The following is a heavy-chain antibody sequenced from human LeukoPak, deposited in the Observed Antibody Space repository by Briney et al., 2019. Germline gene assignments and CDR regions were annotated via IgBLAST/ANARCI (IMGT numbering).Heavy chain of an antibody. J-gene: IGHJ3*02. D-gene: IGHD3-22*01. CDR3: AREAYYYDSSDQEDAFDI. CDR2: FSGSGGST. V-gene: IGHV3-23*01. Sequence: GGSLRLSCAASGFTFSSYAMSWVRQAPGKGLEWVSAFSGSGGSTYYADSVKGRFTISRDNSKNTLYLQMNSLRAEDTALYYCAREAYYYDSSDQEDAFDIWGQGTMVTVSS. CDR1: GFTFSSYA.